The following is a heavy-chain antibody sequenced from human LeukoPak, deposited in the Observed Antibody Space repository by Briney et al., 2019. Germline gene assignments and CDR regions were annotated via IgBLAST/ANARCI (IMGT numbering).Heavy chain of an antibody. Sequence: GGSLRLSCAASGFTFSIYAMSWVRQAPGKGLEWVSAISGSGGSTYYADSVKGRFTISRDNSKNTLYLQMNSLRAGDTAVYYCAKDTTMIVVVIPDYWGQGTLVTVSS. J-gene: IGHJ4*02. D-gene: IGHD3-22*01. CDR1: GFTFSIYA. CDR3: AKDTTMIVVVIPDY. CDR2: ISGSGGST. V-gene: IGHV3-23*01.